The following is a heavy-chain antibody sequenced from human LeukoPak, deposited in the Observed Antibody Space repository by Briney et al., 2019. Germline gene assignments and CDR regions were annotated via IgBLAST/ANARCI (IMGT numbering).Heavy chain of an antibody. J-gene: IGHJ5*02. D-gene: IGHD3-10*01. CDR1: AFTFSSYS. V-gene: IGHV3-23*01. CDR3: AKDRYASGPNWFDP. Sequence: GGSLRLSCAASAFTFSSYSMNWVRQAPGKGLEWVSSISGSGGGTYYADSVKGRFTISRDNSKNTLYLQMNSLRADDTALYYCAKDRYASGPNWFDPWGQGSLVTVSS. CDR2: ISGSGGGT.